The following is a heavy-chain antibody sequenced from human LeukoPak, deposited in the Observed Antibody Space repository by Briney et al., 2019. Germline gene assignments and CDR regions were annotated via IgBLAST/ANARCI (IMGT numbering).Heavy chain of an antibody. CDR1: GGSISSGSYY. CDR3: AVGRLVADY. J-gene: IGHJ4*02. Sequence: SETLSLTCTVSGGSISSGSYYWSWIRQPAGKGLEWIGYIYYSGSTNYNPSLKSRVTISVDTSKNQFSLKLSSVTAADTAVYYCAVGRLVADYWGQGTLVTVSS. V-gene: IGHV4-61*10. CDR2: IYYSGST. D-gene: IGHD3-9*01.